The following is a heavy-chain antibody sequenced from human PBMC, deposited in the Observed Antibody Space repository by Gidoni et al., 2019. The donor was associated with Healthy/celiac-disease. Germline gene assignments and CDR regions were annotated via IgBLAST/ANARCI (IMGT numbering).Heavy chain of an antibody. Sequence: QVQLVESGGGVVQPGRSLRLSCAASGFTFSSYAMHWVRQAPGKGLEWVAVISYDGSNKYYADSVKGRFTISRDNSKNTLYLQMNSLRAEDTAVYYCASCTSCYTVLENWFDXWGQGTLVTVS. CDR2: ISYDGSNK. CDR1: GFTFSSYA. J-gene: IGHJ5*02. CDR3: ASCTSCYTVLENWFDX. D-gene: IGHD2-2*02. V-gene: IGHV3-30-3*01.